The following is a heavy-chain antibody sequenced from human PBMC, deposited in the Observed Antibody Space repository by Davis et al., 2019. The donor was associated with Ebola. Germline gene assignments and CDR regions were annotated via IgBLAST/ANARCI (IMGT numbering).Heavy chain of an antibody. Sequence: PGGSLRLSCKGSGYSFTSYWISWVRQMPGKGLEWMGRIDPSDSYTNYSPSFQGHVTISADKSISTAYLQWSSLKASDTAMYYCASLGVQAFDYWGQGTLVTVSS. CDR1: GYSFTSYW. J-gene: IGHJ4*02. CDR2: IDPSDSYT. CDR3: ASLGVQAFDY. D-gene: IGHD3-16*01. V-gene: IGHV5-10-1*01.